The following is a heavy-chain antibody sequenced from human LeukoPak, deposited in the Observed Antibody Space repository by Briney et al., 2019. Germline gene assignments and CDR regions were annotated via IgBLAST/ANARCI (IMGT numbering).Heavy chain of an antibody. D-gene: IGHD3-22*01. J-gene: IGHJ4*02. Sequence: SETLSLTCTVSGGSISSGGYYWSWIRQHPGKGLEWIGYIYYSGSTYYNPSLKSRVTISGDTSKNQFSLKLSSVTAADTAVYYCARGGGPYYYDSSGYYQFDYWGQGTLVTVSS. CDR1: GGSISSGGYY. CDR2: IYYSGST. V-gene: IGHV4-31*03. CDR3: ARGGGPYYYDSSGYYQFDY.